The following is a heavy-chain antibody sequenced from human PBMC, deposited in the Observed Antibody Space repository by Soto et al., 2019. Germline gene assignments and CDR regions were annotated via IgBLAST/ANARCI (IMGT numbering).Heavy chain of an antibody. CDR3: AKAPPIVVVPAATGY. Sequence: GSLRLSCAASVFTFSSYAMSWVRQAPGKGLEWVSAISGSGGSTYYADSVKGRFTISRDNSKNTLYLQMNSLRAEDTAVYYCAKAPPIVVVPAATGYWGQGTLVTVSS. CDR2: ISGSGGST. J-gene: IGHJ4*02. CDR1: VFTFSSYA. D-gene: IGHD2-2*01. V-gene: IGHV3-23*01.